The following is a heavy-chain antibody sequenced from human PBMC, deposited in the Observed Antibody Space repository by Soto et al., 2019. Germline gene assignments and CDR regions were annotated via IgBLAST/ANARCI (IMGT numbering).Heavy chain of an antibody. V-gene: IGHV4-4*07. CDR1: GGSISNYY. D-gene: IGHD6-13*01. CDR3: ARAPAYSTSWLDC. CDR2: IYTSGST. J-gene: IGHJ4*02. Sequence: QVQLQESGPGLVKPSETLSLTCTVSGGSISNYYWNWIRQPAGKGLEWIGRIYTSGSTSYNPSLKSRVTMSVDTSKNQFSLKLNSVTAADTAVYYCARAPAYSTSWLDCWGQGILVTVSS.